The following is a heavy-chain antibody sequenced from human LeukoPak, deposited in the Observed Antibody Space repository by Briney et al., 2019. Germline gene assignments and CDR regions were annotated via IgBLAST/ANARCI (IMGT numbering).Heavy chain of an antibody. CDR2: ISYDGSNK. J-gene: IGHJ1*01. CDR1: GFTFSNYA. Sequence: GTSLRLSCAASGFTFSNYAIHWVREAPGKGLEWVAVISYDGSNKWYADSVKGRFTISRDNSKNTLYLQMNSLRAEDTAVYYCAKDLGYSYGPPALVGWGQGTLVTVSS. V-gene: IGHV3-30-3*01. CDR3: AKDLGYSYGPPALVG. D-gene: IGHD5-18*01.